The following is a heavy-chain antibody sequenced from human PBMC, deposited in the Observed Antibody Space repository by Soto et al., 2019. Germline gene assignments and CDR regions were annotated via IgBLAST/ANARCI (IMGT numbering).Heavy chain of an antibody. CDR3: XXXXXXXXXXXXXQGGAFDV. D-gene: IGHD1-26*01. V-gene: IGHV1-18*01. CDR2: LSGQSQNA. Sequence: QVQLVQSGPEVKKPGASMRVSCKASGFIFNHYVINWVRQAPGQGLEWVGGLSGQSQNAHYAEKFQDRVTITKDTSXXTXXXXXXXXXXXXXXXXXXXXXXXXXXXXXXXQGGAFDVWGLGTVVTVSS. CDR1: GFIFNHYV. J-gene: IGHJ3*01.